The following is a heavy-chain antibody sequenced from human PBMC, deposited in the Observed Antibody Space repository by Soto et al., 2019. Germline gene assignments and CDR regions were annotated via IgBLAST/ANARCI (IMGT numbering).Heavy chain of an antibody. CDR3: AMDFGFRDGNNAPPDY. J-gene: IGHJ4*02. CDR1: GGTFSSHV. Sequence: QVQLVQSGAEVKKPGSSVKVSCKASGGTFSSHVFNWVRQAPGQGLEWMGGIMPIIGTANYAQKIQGRDTITADETTSRADLELSSLLSEHTAVYYWAMDFGFRDGNNAPPDYRGQATLVTVTP. V-gene: IGHV1-69*01. CDR2: IMPIIGTA. D-gene: IGHD3-10*01.